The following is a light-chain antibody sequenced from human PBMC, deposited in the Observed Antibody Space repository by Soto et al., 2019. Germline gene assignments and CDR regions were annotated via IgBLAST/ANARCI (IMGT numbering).Light chain of an antibody. CDR3: CSYAGSSTWV. Sequence: QSVLTQPASVSASPGQSITISCTGTSSDVGAYNLVSWYQQYPGKAPKLMIYEGSKRPSGDSNRFSGSKSGNTASLTISGLQAEDEADYYCCSYAGSSTWVFGGGTKLTVL. V-gene: IGLV2-23*01. J-gene: IGLJ3*02. CDR1: SSDVGAYNL. CDR2: EGS.